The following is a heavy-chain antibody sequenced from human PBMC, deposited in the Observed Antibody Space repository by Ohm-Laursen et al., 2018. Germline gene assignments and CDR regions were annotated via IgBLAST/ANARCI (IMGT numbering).Heavy chain of an antibody. CDR2: ISETSSHI. CDR3: ARLGPLGWFDP. V-gene: IGHV3-21*01. D-gene: IGHD7-27*01. Sequence: SLRLSCAASGFSVSSYDMNWVRQAPGKGLEWISYISETSSHIYDADSVRGRFTVARDIAKNSLYLQLNSLRVEDTAVYYCARLGPLGWFDPWGQGTLVTVSS. CDR1: GFSVSSYD. J-gene: IGHJ5*02.